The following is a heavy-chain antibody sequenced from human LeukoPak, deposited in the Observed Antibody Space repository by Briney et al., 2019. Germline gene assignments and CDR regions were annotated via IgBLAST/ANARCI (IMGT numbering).Heavy chain of an antibody. CDR2: ISYSGST. Sequence: PSQTLSLTSTVSGGSISSYSWGWIRHPPGKGLEWIGYISYSGSTNYKPSLKSRVTISVDTSKNQFSLKLSSVTAADTAVYYCARGNMITFGGVLYYFDYWGQGTLVTVSS. V-gene: IGHV4-59*01. J-gene: IGHJ4*02. CDR1: GGSISSYS. D-gene: IGHD3-16*01. CDR3: ARGNMITFGGVLYYFDY.